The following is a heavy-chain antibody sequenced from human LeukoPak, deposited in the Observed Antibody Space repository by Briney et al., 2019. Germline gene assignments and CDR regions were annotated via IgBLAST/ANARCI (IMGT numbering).Heavy chain of an antibody. Sequence: PGGSLRLSCAASGFTYSTYAMAWVRRAPGKGLEWVSAIRGSGDSTYYADSVKGRFTISRDNSKNTLYLQMNSLRADDTAVYYCATPMVRGVNMKHFDYWGQGTLVTVSS. D-gene: IGHD3-10*01. V-gene: IGHV3-23*01. CDR2: IRGSGDST. J-gene: IGHJ4*02. CDR1: GFTYSTYA. CDR3: ATPMVRGVNMKHFDY.